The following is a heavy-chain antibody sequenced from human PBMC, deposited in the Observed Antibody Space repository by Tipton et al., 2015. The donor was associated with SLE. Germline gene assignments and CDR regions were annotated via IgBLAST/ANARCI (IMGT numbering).Heavy chain of an antibody. CDR2: SYPTGRT. D-gene: IGHD2-2*01. CDR1: GHSISRGDYS. Sequence: TLSLTCNVSGHSISRGDYSWNWIRQPAGKGLEWIGHSYPTGRTDYNPSLKTRVIISVDMSKKQFSLNLSSVTAADTAVYYCARDSRSARCYADAVDTWGQGTKVTVSP. V-gene: IGHV4-61*09. J-gene: IGHJ3*02. CDR3: ARDSRSARCYADAVDT.